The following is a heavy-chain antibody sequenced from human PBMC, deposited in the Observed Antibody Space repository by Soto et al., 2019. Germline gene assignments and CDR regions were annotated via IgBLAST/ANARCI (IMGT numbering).Heavy chain of an antibody. J-gene: IGHJ4*02. V-gene: IGHV3-30-3*01. CDR2: ISYDGSNK. Sequence: GGSLRLSCAASGFTFSSYAMHWVRQAPGKGLEWVAVISYDGSNKYYADSVKGRFTISRDNSKNTLYLQMNSLRAEDTAVYYCARDLDYYGSGSYYYWGRGTLVTVSS. CDR3: ARDLDYYGSGSYYY. CDR1: GFTFSSYA. D-gene: IGHD3-10*01.